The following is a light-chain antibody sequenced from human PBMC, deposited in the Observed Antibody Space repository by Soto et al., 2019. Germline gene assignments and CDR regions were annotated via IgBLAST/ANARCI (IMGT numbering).Light chain of an antibody. CDR1: QAIRSY. Sequence: DIQLTQSPSFVSASVGDRVTITCRASQAIRSYFAWYQQKPGKAPKLLIYAASTLQSGVPSRFSGSGSGTEFTLTIYSLQPVDFATYYCQQLNYYPITFGQGTRLEIK. CDR3: QQLNYYPIT. J-gene: IGKJ5*01. V-gene: IGKV1-9*01. CDR2: AAS.